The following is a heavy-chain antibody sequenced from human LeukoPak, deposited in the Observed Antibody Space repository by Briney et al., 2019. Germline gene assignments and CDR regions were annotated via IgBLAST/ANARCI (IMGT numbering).Heavy chain of an antibody. CDR2: IYTSGNT. Sequence: PSETLSLTCTVSGGSISSHYWSWIRHPAGKGLEWIGRIYTSGNTNYNPSLKSRVTMSVDTSKNQFSLKLGSVTAADTAVYYCARDSYDSSGYQRPYDYWGQGTLVTVSS. D-gene: IGHD3-22*01. CDR3: ARDSYDSSGYQRPYDY. J-gene: IGHJ4*02. CDR1: GGSISSHY. V-gene: IGHV4-4*07.